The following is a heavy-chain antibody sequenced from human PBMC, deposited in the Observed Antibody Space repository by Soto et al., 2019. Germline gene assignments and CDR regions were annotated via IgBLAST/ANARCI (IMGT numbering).Heavy chain of an antibody. Sequence: QLQLQESGPGLVKPSEILSLTCTVSGDSISSGGYYWGWIRQPPGKGLEWIGTIHYNGITFYNPSLKSRVTISRDTSRNQFSLSLSSVTAADTGVYYCVSRLGYGYAMDVWGQGTTVTVSS. CDR1: GDSISSGGYY. V-gene: IGHV4-39*01. CDR3: VSRLGYGYAMDV. J-gene: IGHJ6*02. D-gene: IGHD5-12*01. CDR2: IHYNGIT.